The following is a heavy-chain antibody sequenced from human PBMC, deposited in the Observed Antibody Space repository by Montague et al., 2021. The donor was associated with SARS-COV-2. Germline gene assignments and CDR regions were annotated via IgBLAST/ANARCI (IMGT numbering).Heavy chain of an antibody. CDR3: AKGQMSVAENFQH. J-gene: IGHJ1*01. CDR2: IYNGGLDT. CDR1: GFTFSSYA. Sequence: SLRLSCAASGFTFSSYAMNWVRQAPGKGLEWVSLIYNGGLDTFYADSVEGRFTISRDNSNNMLYLQMSSLRAEDMAVYYCAKGQMSVAENFQHWGQGTLVTVSS. V-gene: IGHV3-23*03.